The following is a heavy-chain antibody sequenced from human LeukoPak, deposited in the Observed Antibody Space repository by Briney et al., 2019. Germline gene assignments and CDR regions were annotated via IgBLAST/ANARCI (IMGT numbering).Heavy chain of an antibody. CDR3: ASAKGYHYGSGMRWFDP. CDR2: MNPNSGNT. Sequence: ASVKVSCKASGYTFTSYDINWVRQATGQGLEWMGWMNPNSGNTGYAQKFQGRVTMTRNTSISTAYMELSSPRSEDTAVYYCASAKGYHYGSGMRWFDPWGQGTLVTVSS. J-gene: IGHJ5*02. D-gene: IGHD3-10*01. V-gene: IGHV1-8*01. CDR1: GYTFTSYD.